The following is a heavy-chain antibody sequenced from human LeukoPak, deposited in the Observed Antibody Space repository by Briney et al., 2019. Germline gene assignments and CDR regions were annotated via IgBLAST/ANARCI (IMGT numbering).Heavy chain of an antibody. Sequence: GGSLRLSCAASGFTFSTYSMTWVRQAPGKGLEWVSSITSSSGYIHYADSVKGRFTLSRDNAKNSLYLQMNSLRAEDTAVYYCARDIVFYYFDSSGFFGAFDTWGQGTMVTVSS. J-gene: IGHJ3*02. V-gene: IGHV3-21*01. CDR2: ITSSSGYI. CDR1: GFTFSTYS. D-gene: IGHD3-22*01. CDR3: ARDIVFYYFDSSGFFGAFDT.